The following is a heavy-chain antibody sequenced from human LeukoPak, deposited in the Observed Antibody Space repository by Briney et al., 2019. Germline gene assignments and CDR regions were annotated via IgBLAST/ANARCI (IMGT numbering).Heavy chain of an antibody. V-gene: IGHV1-2*02. J-gene: IGHJ6*02. CDR3: ARENTVNYYYGMDV. CDR1: GYTLTGYY. CDR2: INPNSGGT. Sequence: ASVKVSCKASGYTLTGYYMQWVRQAPGQGLEWMGWINPNSGGTNYAQKFQGRVTMTRDTSISTAYMELRRLSSDDTAVYYCARENTVNYYYGMDVWGQGTTVTVSS. D-gene: IGHD4-17*01.